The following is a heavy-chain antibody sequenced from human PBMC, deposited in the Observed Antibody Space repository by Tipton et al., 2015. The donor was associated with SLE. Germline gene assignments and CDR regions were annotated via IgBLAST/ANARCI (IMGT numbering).Heavy chain of an antibody. CDR1: GGSLSGYY. Sequence: TLSLTCAVFGGSLSGYYWSWMRQLPGKGLEWIGEINHRVSANYNPSLKSRFTISVDTSKNQFSLKLTSVTAADTAMYYCARAGDSSGYYYAYWGQGTLVTVSS. D-gene: IGHD3-22*01. V-gene: IGHV4-34*01. CDR3: ARAGDSSGYYYAY. J-gene: IGHJ4*02. CDR2: INHRVSA.